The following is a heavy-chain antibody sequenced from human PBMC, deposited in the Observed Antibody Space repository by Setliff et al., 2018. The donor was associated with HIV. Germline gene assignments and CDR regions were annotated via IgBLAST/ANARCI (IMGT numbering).Heavy chain of an antibody. CDR1: DGSVSSGSYY. D-gene: IGHD3-22*01. J-gene: IGHJ4*02. CDR2: LYFTGST. Sequence: SETLSLTCSVSDGSVSSGSYYWGWIRQPPGKGLEWIGTLYFTGSTYYNPSLKSRVTISVDTSKNQFSLKLSSVTAADTAVYYCAAGLHYYDSTGYPLTFDYWGQGALVTVSS. V-gene: IGHV4-39*01. CDR3: AAGLHYYDSTGYPLTFDY.